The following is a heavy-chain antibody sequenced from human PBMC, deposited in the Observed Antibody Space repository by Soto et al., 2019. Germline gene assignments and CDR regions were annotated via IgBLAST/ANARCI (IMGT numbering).Heavy chain of an antibody. D-gene: IGHD6-19*01. V-gene: IGHV1-18*01. J-gene: IGHJ4*02. CDR3: ARDPVAGTYFDY. CDR1: GYTFTSYG. CDR2: INAYNGNT. Sequence: QVQLVQSGAEVKKPGASVKVSCKASGYTFTSYGISWVRQAPGQGLEWMGWINAYNGNTNDAQKLQGRVTMTTDTSTSTAYMELRSLRYDATAVFYCARDPVAGTYFDYWGQGTLVTVSS.